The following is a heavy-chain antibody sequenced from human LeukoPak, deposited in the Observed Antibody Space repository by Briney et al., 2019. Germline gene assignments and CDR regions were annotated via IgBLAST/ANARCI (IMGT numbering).Heavy chain of an antibody. CDR1: GDSINSSFYY. CDR2: IYYTGSA. CDR3: ARGRVIRGVCWFDP. V-gene: IGHV4-39*07. Sequence: SETLSLTCNVSGDSINSSFYYWGWIRQPPGKGLEWIGNIYYTGSAYYNPSLKSRVTVSLDTSKKKFYLKVTSVTAADTAMYYCARGRVIRGVCWFDPWGQGNLVTVSS. D-gene: IGHD3-10*01. J-gene: IGHJ5*02.